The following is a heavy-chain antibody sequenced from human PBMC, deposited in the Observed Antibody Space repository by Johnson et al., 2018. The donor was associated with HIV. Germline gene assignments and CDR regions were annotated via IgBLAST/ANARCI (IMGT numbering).Heavy chain of an antibody. J-gene: IGHJ3*02. CDR1: GFTFSSYA. Sequence: QVQLVESGGGVVQPGRSLRLSCAASGFTFSSYAMHWVRQAPGKGLEWVAVISYDESNKYYADSVKGRFTISRDNSKNTLHLQMNSLRAEDTAVYYCAKCIWGSSLIDAFDIWGQGTMVTVSS. CDR3: AKCIWGSSLIDAFDI. D-gene: IGHD6-13*01. CDR2: ISYDESNK. V-gene: IGHV3-30*18.